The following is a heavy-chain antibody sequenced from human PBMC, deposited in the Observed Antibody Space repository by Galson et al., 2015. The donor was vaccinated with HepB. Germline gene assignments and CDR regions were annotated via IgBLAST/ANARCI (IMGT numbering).Heavy chain of an antibody. CDR3: ARDYARRGIVGATPTVSFAY. J-gene: IGHJ4*02. Sequence: SLRLSCAASGFTFSSYSMNWVRQAPGKGLEWVSYISSSSSTIYYADSVKGRFTISRDNAKNSLYLQMNSLRDEDTAVYYCARDYARRGIVGATPTVSFAYWGQGTLVTVSS. V-gene: IGHV3-48*02. D-gene: IGHD1-26*01. CDR1: GFTFSSYS. CDR2: ISSSSSTI.